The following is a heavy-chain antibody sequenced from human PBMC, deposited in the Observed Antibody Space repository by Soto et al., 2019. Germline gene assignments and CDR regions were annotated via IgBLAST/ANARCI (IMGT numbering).Heavy chain of an antibody. D-gene: IGHD6-19*01. J-gene: IGHJ4*02. Sequence: EVQLVESGGGLVQPGGSLRLSCAASGFTLSDHYMDWVRQAPGKGLEWVGRTRNKANSYTTEYAASVKARFTISRDDSKNSLYLQMSSLKTEDTAVYYCLRLGYSSGWYFDYWGQGTLVTVSS. CDR3: LRLGYSSGWYFDY. CDR1: GFTLSDHY. CDR2: TRNKANSYTT. V-gene: IGHV3-72*01.